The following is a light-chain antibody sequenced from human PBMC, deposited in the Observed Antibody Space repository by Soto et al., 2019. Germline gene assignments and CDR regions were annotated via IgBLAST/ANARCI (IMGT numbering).Light chain of an antibody. CDR1: QSISSW. CDR2: KAS. V-gene: IGKV1-5*03. J-gene: IGKJ3*01. Sequence: DIQMTQSPSTLSASVGDRVTITCRASQSISSWLAWYQQKPGKAPKVLIYKASSLESGVPSRFSGRGSGTDFTLTISSLQPDDFATYYCQQYNNYLFTFGPGTKVDIK. CDR3: QQYNNYLFT.